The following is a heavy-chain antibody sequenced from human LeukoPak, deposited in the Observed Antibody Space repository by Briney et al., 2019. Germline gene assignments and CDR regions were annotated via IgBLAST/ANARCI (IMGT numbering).Heavy chain of an antibody. V-gene: IGHV1-18*01. CDR1: GYTLTELS. J-gene: IGHJ3*02. CDR3: ARGHDAFDI. Sequence: ASVKVSCKVSGYTLTELSMHWVRQAPGKGLEWMGWISAYNGNTNYAQKLQGRVTMTTDTSTSTAYMELRSLRSDDTAVYYCARGHDAFDIWGQGTMVTVSS. CDR2: ISAYNGNT.